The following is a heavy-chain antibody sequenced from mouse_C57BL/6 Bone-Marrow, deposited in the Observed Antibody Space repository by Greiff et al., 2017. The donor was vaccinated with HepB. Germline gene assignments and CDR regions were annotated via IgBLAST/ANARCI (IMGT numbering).Heavy chain of an antibody. CDR2: ISSGGSYT. CDR3: ARQSYYDYAWFAY. Sequence: EVHLVESGGDLVKPGGSLKLSCAASGFTFSSYGMSWVRQTPDKRLEWVATISSGGSYTYYPDSVKGRFTISRDNAKNTLYLQMSSLKSEDTAMYYCARQSYYDYAWFAYWGQGTLVTVSA. V-gene: IGHV5-6*01. D-gene: IGHD2-4*01. J-gene: IGHJ3*01. CDR1: GFTFSSYG.